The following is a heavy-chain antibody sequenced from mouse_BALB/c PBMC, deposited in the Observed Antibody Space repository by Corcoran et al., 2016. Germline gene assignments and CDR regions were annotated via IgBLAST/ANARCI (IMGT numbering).Heavy chain of an antibody. D-gene: IGHD2-4*01. J-gene: IGHJ1*01. V-gene: IGHV1S136*01. Sequence: EVQLQQSGPELVKPGASVKMSCKASGYTFTSYVMHWVKQKPGQGLEWIGDNNPYNDGTKYNEKFKGKATLTSAKSPSTAYMELSSLTSEDSAVYYCARMRASDYGGWYFDVWGAGTTVTVSS. CDR2: NNPYNDGT. CDR1: GYTFTSYV. CDR3: ARMRASDYGGWYFDV.